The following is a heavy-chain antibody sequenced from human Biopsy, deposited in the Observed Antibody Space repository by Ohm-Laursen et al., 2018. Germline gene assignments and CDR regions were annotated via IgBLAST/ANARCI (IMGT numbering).Heavy chain of an antibody. J-gene: IGHJ3*01. D-gene: IGHD3-10*01. Sequence: SETLSLTCTVSGGSISSGGYYWSWIRQHPGKGLEWIGYIYYRGNTNYSPSPKSRVTISLDTSKNQFSLKLTSVTATDTAVYYCARRLPLRGYAFDVWGQGTLVTVSS. V-gene: IGHV4-61*08. CDR3: ARRLPLRGYAFDV. CDR2: IYYRGNT. CDR1: GGSISSGGYY.